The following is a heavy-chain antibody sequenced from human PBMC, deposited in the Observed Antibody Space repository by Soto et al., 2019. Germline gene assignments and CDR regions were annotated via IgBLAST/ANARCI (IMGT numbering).Heavy chain of an antibody. CDR1: GGSFSGYY. V-gene: IGHV4-34*01. CDR3: ARGRRPNSSSWEPPGAQNGMDV. J-gene: IGHJ6*02. D-gene: IGHD6-13*01. Sequence: SETLSLTCAVYGGSFSGYYWSWIRQPPGKGLEWIGEINHSGSTNYNPSLKSRVTISVDTSKNQFSLKLSSVTAADTAVYYCARGRRPNSSSWEPPGAQNGMDVWGQGTTVTVSS. CDR2: INHSGST.